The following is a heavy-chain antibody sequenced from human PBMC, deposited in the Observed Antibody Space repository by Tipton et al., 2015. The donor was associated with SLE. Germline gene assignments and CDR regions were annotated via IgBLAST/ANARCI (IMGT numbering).Heavy chain of an antibody. Sequence: TLSLTCAVYGGSFSGYYWNWIRQPPGKGLEWIGEINHSGSTNYNPSLKSRVTISVDTSKNQFSLKLSSVTAADTAVYYCARAPGIVGARGAFDIWGQGTMVTVSS. V-gene: IGHV4-34*01. CDR1: GGSFSGYY. CDR3: ARAPGIVGARGAFDI. J-gene: IGHJ3*02. CDR2: INHSGST. D-gene: IGHD1-26*01.